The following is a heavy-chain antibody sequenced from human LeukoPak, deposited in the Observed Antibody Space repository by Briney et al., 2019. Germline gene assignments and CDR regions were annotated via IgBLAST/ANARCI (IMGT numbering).Heavy chain of an antibody. V-gene: IGHV4-39*01. Sequence: PSETLSLTCTVSGGSISSSSYYWGWIRQPPGKGLEWIGSIYYSGSTYYNPSLKSRVTISVDTSKNQFSLKLSSVTAADTAVYYCARHRGMRVVPAAKSSAYFDYWGQGTLVTVSS. J-gene: IGHJ4*02. CDR1: GGSISSSSYY. D-gene: IGHD2-2*01. CDR3: ARHRGMRVVPAAKSSAYFDY. CDR2: IYYSGST.